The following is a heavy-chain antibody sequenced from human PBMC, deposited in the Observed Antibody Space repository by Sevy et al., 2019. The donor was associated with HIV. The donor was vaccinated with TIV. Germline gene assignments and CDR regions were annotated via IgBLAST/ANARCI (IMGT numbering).Heavy chain of an antibody. V-gene: IGHV3-30-3*01. CDR2: ISYDGSNK. D-gene: IGHD4-17*01. J-gene: IGHJ5*02. Sequence: GGSLRLSCAASGVTFSSYAMHWVRQAPGKGLEWVAVISYDGSNKYYADSVKGRFTISRDNSKKTVYLQMNSLRVEDTAVYYCARDQHDYAGNIRTGWFDPWCQGALVTVSS. CDR1: GVTFSSYA. CDR3: ARDQHDYAGNIRTGWFDP.